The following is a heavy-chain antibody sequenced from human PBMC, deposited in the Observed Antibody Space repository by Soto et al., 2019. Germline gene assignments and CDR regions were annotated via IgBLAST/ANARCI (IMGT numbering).Heavy chain of an antibody. CDR3: ARDTAMALPDA. V-gene: IGHV1-18*01. D-gene: IGHD5-18*01. CDR2: ISAYNGNT. J-gene: IGHJ4*02. CDR1: GYTFTSYG. Sequence: GASVKVSCKASGYTFTSYGISWVRQAPGQGLEWMGWISAYNGNTKYAQKLQGRFTMTTDTSTSTAYMELRSLRSGDTAVYYCARDTAMALPDAWGQGTLVTVSS.